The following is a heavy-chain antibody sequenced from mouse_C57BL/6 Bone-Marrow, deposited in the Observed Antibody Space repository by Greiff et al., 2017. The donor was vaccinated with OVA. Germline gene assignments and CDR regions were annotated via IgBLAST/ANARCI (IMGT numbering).Heavy chain of an antibody. V-gene: IGHV1-47*01. CDR1: GYTFTTYP. Sequence: QVHVKQPGAELVRPGSSVKLSCKASGYTFTTYPIEWMKQNHGKSLEWIGNFHPYNDDTKYNEKFKGKATLTVEKSSSTVYLELSRLTSDDSAVYYCARGSIYDGYYGWYFDVWGTGTTVTVSS. D-gene: IGHD2-3*01. CDR3: ARGSIYDGYYGWYFDV. J-gene: IGHJ1*03. CDR2: FHPYNDDT.